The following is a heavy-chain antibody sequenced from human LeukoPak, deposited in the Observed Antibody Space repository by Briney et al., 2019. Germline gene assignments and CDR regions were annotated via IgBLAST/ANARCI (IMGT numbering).Heavy chain of an antibody. J-gene: IGHJ4*02. CDR3: ARGSSSSWYKYFFDY. CDR2: INPDSGGT. CDR1: GYTLTGYY. Sequence: ASVKVSCEASGYTLTGYYMHWVRQAPGQGLEWMGWINPDSGGTKYAQKFQGRVTMTRDTSIGTAYMELSRLRSDDTAVYYCARGSSSSWYKYFFDYWGQGTPVTVSS. D-gene: IGHD6-13*01. V-gene: IGHV1-2*02.